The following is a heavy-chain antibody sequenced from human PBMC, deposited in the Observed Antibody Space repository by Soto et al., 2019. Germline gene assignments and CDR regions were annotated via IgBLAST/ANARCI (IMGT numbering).Heavy chain of an antibody. J-gene: IGHJ5*02. CDR1: GFTSSSYA. V-gene: IGHV3-30-3*01. Sequence: QVQLVESGGGVVQPGRSLRLSCAASGFTSSSYAMHWVRQAPGKGLEWVAVISYDGSNKYYADSVKGRFTISRDNSKNTLYRQMNSLRAEDTAVYYCARDQDGAYVFHWLDPWGPGPRVTVSS. CDR2: ISYDGSNK. CDR3: ARDQDGAYVFHWLDP. D-gene: IGHD4-17*01.